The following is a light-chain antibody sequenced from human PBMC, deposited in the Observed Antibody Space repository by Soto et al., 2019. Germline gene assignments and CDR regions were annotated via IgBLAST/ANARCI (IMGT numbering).Light chain of an antibody. CDR3: QQSYSTPRT. Sequence: DIQMTQSPSSLSASVGDRVTITCRASQTISSYLNWYQQKPGKAPNLLIYPASSLQSGVPSRLSGSGSGTDFTLTISSLQPEDFATYYCQQSYSTPRTFGQRTKV. J-gene: IGKJ1*01. V-gene: IGKV1-39*01. CDR2: PAS. CDR1: QTISSY.